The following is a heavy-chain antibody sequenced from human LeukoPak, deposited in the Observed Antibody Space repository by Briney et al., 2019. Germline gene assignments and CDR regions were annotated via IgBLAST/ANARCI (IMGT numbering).Heavy chain of an antibody. J-gene: IGHJ4*02. D-gene: IGHD3-10*01. CDR3: ARGSYGSGSEFDY. CDR1: GFTFSSYS. CDR2: ISSSSSYI. Sequence: PGGSLRLSWAASGFTFSSYSMNWVRQAPGKGLEWVSSISSSSSYIYYADSVKGRFTISRDNAKNSLYLQMNSLRAEDTAVYYCARGSYGSGSEFDYWGQGTLVTVSS. V-gene: IGHV3-21*01.